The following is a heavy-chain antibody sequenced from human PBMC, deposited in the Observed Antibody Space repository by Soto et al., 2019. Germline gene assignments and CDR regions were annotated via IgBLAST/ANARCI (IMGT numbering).Heavy chain of an antibody. D-gene: IGHD2-2*02. Sequence: GGSLRLSCAASGFTFSSYSMNWVRQAPGKGLEWVSYISISSSTIYYADSVKGRFTISRDNARNSLYLQMNSLRAEDTAVYYCVKALSARYNSAKAFDIWGQGTMVTVSS. J-gene: IGHJ3*02. CDR2: ISISSSTI. CDR1: GFTFSSYS. V-gene: IGHV3-48*01. CDR3: VKALSARYNSAKAFDI.